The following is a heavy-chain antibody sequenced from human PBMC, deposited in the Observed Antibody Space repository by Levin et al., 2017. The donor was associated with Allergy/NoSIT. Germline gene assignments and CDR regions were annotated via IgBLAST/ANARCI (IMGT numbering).Heavy chain of an antibody. CDR1: GYTFTGYY. V-gene: IGHV1-2*02. J-gene: IGHJ6*02. Sequence: ASVKVSCKASGYTFTGYYMHWVRQAPGQGLEWMGWINPNSGGTNYAQKFQGRVTMTRDTSISTAYMELSRLRSDDTAVYYCARDGGGPEDIVVVVAALGYYYGMDVWGQGTTVTVSS. D-gene: IGHD2-15*01. CDR2: INPNSGGT. CDR3: ARDGGGPEDIVVVVAALGYYYGMDV.